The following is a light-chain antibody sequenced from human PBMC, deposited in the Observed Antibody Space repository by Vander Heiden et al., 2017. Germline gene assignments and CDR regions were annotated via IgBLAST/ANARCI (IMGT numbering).Light chain of an antibody. V-gene: IGLV1-44*01. J-gene: IGLJ3*02. Sequence: SVLIQPPSASGTPRQTVTVPCSRSSSNIEPNSVNWYQQLPGTAPKLLIYANNQRPSGVPARFSGSKSVTSASLAIRGLQSADEADYYCAVWDDSLNGWVFGGGTKLTVL. CDR1: SSNIEPNS. CDR3: AVWDDSLNGWV. CDR2: ANN.